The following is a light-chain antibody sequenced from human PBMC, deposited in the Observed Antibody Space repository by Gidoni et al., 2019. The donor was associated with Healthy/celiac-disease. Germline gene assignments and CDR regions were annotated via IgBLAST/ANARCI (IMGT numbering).Light chain of an antibody. CDR1: SSDVGSYNL. V-gene: IGLV2-23*02. CDR2: EVS. Sequence: QSALTQPASVSGSPGQSITFSCTGTSSDVGSYNLVSWYQQHPGKAPKLMIYEVSKRPSGFSNRFSGSKSGNTASLTISGLQAEDEADYYCCSYAGSSTPVVFGGGTKLTVL. J-gene: IGLJ2*01. CDR3: CSYAGSSTPVV.